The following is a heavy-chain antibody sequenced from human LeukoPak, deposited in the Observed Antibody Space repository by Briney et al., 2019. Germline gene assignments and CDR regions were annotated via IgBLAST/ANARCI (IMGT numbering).Heavy chain of an antibody. CDR1: GGSTSSSNYY. CDR3: ARDAHPQCTSCPFHYYYYYGMDV. D-gene: IGHD2-2*01. J-gene: IGHJ6*02. V-gene: IGHV4-39*07. CDR2: IYYSGST. Sequence: SETLSLTCTVSGGSTSSSNYYWGWIRQPPGKGLEWIGSIYYSGSTYYNPSLKSRLTISVDTSKNQFSLKLSSVTAADTAVYYCARDAHPQCTSCPFHYYYYYGMDVWGQGTTVTVSS.